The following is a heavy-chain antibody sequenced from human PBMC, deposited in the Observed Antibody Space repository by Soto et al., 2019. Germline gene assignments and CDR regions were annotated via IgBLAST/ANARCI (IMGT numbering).Heavy chain of an antibody. CDR1: GFTFSTFT. CDR2: ISGSAADT. J-gene: IGHJ4*02. D-gene: IGHD2-2*01. CDR3: AKRQMPRISAPEY. Sequence: GGSLRLSCAASGFTFSTFTMSWVRQAPGKGPEWVSTISGSAADTYYADSVKGRFTISRDNSKNTLYLQMNSLRAEDTALYYCAKRQMPRISAPEYWGQGTLVTVSS. V-gene: IGHV3-23*01.